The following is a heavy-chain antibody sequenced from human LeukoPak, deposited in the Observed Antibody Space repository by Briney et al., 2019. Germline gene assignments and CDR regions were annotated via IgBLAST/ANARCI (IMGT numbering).Heavy chain of an antibody. CDR2: MNPNSGNT. CDR1: GYTFTSYD. V-gene: IGHV1-8*01. Sequence: ASVKVSCKASGYTFTSYDINWVRQATGQGLEWMGWMNPNSGNTGYAQKFQGRVTMTRNTSISTAYMELSRLRSDDTAVYYCATTYYYDSSGYYDWFDPWGQGTLVTVSS. D-gene: IGHD3-22*01. CDR3: ATTYYYDSSGYYDWFDP. J-gene: IGHJ5*02.